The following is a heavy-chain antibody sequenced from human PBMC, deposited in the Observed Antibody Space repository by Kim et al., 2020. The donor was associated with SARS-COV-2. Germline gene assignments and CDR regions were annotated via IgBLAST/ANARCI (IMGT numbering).Heavy chain of an antibody. CDR1: GFTFSSYA. V-gene: IGHV3-23*01. D-gene: IGHD6-13*01. J-gene: IGHJ3*02. CDR2: ISGSGGST. CDR3: AKGHSSSWYAVDAFDI. Sequence: GGSLRLSCAASGFTFSSYAMSWVRQAPGKGLEWVSAISGSGGSTYYADSVKGRFTISRDNSKNTLYLQMNSLRAEDTAVYYCAKGHSSSWYAVDAFDIWGQGTMVTVSS.